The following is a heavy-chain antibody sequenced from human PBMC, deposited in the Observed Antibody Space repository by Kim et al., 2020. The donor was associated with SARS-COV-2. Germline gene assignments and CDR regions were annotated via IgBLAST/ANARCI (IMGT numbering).Heavy chain of an antibody. CDR1: GFTFSSYA. CDR3: ARDRIRGSSSWLDY. J-gene: IGHJ4*02. Sequence: GGSLRLSCAASGFTFSSYAMHWVRQAPGKGLEWVAVISYDGSNKYYADSVKGRFTISRDNSKNTLYLQMNSLRAEDTAVYYCARDRIRGSSSWLDYWGQGTLVTVSS. V-gene: IGHV3-30*04. D-gene: IGHD6-13*01. CDR2: ISYDGSNK.